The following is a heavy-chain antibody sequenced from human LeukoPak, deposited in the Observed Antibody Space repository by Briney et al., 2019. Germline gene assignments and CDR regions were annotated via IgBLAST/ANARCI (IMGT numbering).Heavy chain of an antibody. Sequence: SVKVSCKASGGTFSSYAISWVRRAPGQGLEWMGGIIPIFGTANYAQKFQGRVTITADESTSTAYMELSSLRSEDTAVYYCARDLATRTSGSYEPYYYYMDVWGKGTTVTVSS. CDR3: ARDLATRTSGSYEPYYYYMDV. CDR1: GGTFSSYA. V-gene: IGHV1-69*13. D-gene: IGHD1-26*01. J-gene: IGHJ6*03. CDR2: IIPIFGTA.